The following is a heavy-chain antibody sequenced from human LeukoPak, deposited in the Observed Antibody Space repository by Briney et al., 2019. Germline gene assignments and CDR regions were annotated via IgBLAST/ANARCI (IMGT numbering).Heavy chain of an antibody. J-gene: IGHJ5*02. CDR2: INQDGSEK. CDR3: AKAKQWLVFWFDP. Sequence: GGSLRLSCAASGFTFSSYWMTWVRQAPGMGPECVANINQDGSEKNYVDSVKGRFTISRDNSKNTLYLQMNSLRAEDTAVYYCAKAKQWLVFWFDPWGQGTLVTVSS. V-gene: IGHV3-7*03. D-gene: IGHD6-19*01. CDR1: GFTFSSYW.